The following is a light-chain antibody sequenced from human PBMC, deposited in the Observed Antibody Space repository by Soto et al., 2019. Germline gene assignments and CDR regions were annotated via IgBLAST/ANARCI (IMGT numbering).Light chain of an antibody. CDR2: SNN. V-gene: IGLV1-44*01. CDR3: AAWDDILNGGV. CDR1: SSNIGSNT. Sequence: QSVLTQPPSASGTPGQRVTISCSGSSSNIGSNTVNWYQQLPGTAPKLLIYSNNQRPSGVPDRFSGSKSGTSASLAISGLQSEDEADYYCAAWDDILNGGVFGGGTQLTVL. J-gene: IGLJ3*02.